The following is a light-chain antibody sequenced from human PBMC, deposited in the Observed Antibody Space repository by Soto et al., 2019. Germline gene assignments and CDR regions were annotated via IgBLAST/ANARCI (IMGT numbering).Light chain of an antibody. V-gene: IGKV1-39*01. CDR2: GAS. J-gene: IGKJ3*01. Sequence: DIQMAQSPSSLSASVGDTITITCRASRNINTYLNWYQQKPGKAPKLLIFGASSLQSGVPSRFRGSGSMTDFTRTINSLQPEYFATYCCQQTSAAPFTFGPGTKVDIK. CDR3: QQTSAAPFT. CDR1: RNINTY.